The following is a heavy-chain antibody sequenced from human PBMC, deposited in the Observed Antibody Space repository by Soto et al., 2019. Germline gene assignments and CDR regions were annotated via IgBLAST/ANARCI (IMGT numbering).Heavy chain of an antibody. J-gene: IGHJ4*02. CDR2: ISSSSSTI. CDR3: AREGNDFWSGYYTGFDY. Sequence: PGGSLRLACAASGFTFSSYSMNWVRHAPVTGLEWVSYISSSSSTIYYADSVKGRFTISRDNAKNSLYLQMNSLRDEDTAVYYCAREGNDFWSGYYTGFDYWGQGTLVTVSS. D-gene: IGHD3-3*01. CDR1: GFTFSSYS. V-gene: IGHV3-48*02.